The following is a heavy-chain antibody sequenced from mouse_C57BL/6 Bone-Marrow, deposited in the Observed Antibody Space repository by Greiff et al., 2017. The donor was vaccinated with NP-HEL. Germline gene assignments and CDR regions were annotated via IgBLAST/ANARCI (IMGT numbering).Heavy chain of an antibody. V-gene: IGHV5-16*01. D-gene: IGHD1-1*01. CDR2: INYDGSST. CDR3: ARDQGYYYGMYFDV. J-gene: IGHJ1*03. Sequence: EVHLVESEGGLVQPGSSMKLSCTASGFTFSDYYMAWVRQVPEKGLEWVANINYDGSSTYYLDSLKSRFIISRDNAKNILYLQMSSLKSEDTATYYCARDQGYYYGMYFDVWGTGTTVTVSS. CDR1: GFTFSDYY.